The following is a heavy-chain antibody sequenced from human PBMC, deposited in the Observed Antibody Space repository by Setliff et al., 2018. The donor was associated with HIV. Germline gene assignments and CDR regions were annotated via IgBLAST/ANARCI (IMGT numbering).Heavy chain of an antibody. CDR3: AGSMVATGFDY. CDR2: IIPIFGTA. D-gene: IGHD5-12*01. Sequence: SVKVSCKASGGTFSSYAISWVRQAPGQGLKWMGRIIPIFGTANYAQKFQGRVTITADKSTSTAYMELSSLRSEDTAVYYCAGSMVATGFDYWGQGTLVTVST. V-gene: IGHV1-69*06. CDR1: GGTFSSYA. J-gene: IGHJ4*02.